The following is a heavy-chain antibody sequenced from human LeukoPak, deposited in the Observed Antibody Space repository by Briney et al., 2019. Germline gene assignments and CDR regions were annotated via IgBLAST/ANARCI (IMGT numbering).Heavy chain of an antibody. CDR2: MNPNSGNT. J-gene: IGHJ4*02. D-gene: IGHD1-26*01. CDR1: GYTFTSYD. CDR3: ARAARRPYSGSYYSAY. Sequence: ASVKVSCKASGYTFTSYDINWVRQATGQGLEWMGWMNPNSGNTGYAQKFQGRVTMTGNTSISTAYMELSSLRSEDTAVYYCARAARRPYSGSYYSAYWGQGTLVTVSS. V-gene: IGHV1-8*01.